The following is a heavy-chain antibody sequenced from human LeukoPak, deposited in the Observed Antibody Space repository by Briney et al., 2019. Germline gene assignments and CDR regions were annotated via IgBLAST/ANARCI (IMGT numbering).Heavy chain of an antibody. D-gene: IGHD5-18*01. V-gene: IGHV3-11*01. Sequence: VGSLRLSCAASGFTFSAHDMSWIRQAPGKGLGWVSYIDSNGRALYYADSVKGRFTISRDNAKNSLFLQMDSLRAEDTAVYFCTRDPDTSSKVDFWGQGTLVTVSS. J-gene: IGHJ4*02. CDR3: TRDPDTSSKVDF. CDR1: GFTFSAHD. CDR2: IDSNGRAL.